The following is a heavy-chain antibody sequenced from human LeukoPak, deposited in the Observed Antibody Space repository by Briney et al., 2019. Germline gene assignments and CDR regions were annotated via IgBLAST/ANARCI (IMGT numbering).Heavy chain of an antibody. Sequence: GGSLRLSCAASGFTFSSYAMSWVRQAPGKGLEWVSGMSGSGGSTYYADSVKGRFTISRDNSKNTLSLPMHTLRAEDTAVYYCAKDREYSYVYDAFDIWGQGTLVTVSS. CDR3: AKDREYSYVYDAFDI. CDR2: MSGSGGST. CDR1: GFTFSSYA. J-gene: IGHJ3*02. V-gene: IGHV3-23*01. D-gene: IGHD3-16*01.